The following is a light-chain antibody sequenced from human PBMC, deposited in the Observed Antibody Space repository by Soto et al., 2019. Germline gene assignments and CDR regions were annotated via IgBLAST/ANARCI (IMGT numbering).Light chain of an antibody. V-gene: IGLV1-40*01. CDR3: QSYDSSLSAL. J-gene: IGLJ1*01. CDR2: GNS. CDR1: RSNIGAGYD. Sequence: QSVLTQPPSVSGTPGQRVIISCSGSRSNIGAGYDVHWYQQLPGTAPKLLIYGNSNRPSGVPDRFSGSKSGTSASLAITGLQAEDEADYYCQSYDSSLSALFGTGTKVTVL.